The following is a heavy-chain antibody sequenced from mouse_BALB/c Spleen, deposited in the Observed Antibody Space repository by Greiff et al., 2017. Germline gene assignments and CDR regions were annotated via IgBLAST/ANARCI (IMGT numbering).Heavy chain of an antibody. CDR3: ARSGYDGNEYYFDY. CDR1: GFTFSSFG. D-gene: IGHD2-2*01. Sequence: EVQLVESGGGLVQPGGSRKLSCAASGFTFSSFGMHWVRQAPEKGLEWVAYISSGSSTIYYADTVKGRFTISRDNPKNTLFLQMTSLRSEDTAMYYCARSGYDGNEYYFDYWGQGTTLTVSS. V-gene: IGHV5-17*02. J-gene: IGHJ2*01. CDR2: ISSGSSTI.